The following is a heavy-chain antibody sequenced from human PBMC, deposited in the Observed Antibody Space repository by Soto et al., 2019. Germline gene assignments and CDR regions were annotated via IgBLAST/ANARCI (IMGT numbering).Heavy chain of an antibody. Sequence: QVQLQQWGAGLLKPSGAPSLNCAVTGGSLRGYYWSWIRQPPGKGLEWIGEVKDGGHTNYSPSLRGRVTISSDTSNNQFSLRLNSVTAADTGVYYCARGQEGVVATHWDQGSLVTVSS. V-gene: IGHV4-34*02. J-gene: IGHJ4*02. D-gene: IGHD5-12*01. CDR2: VKDGGHT. CDR3: ARGQEGVVATH. CDR1: GGSLRGYY.